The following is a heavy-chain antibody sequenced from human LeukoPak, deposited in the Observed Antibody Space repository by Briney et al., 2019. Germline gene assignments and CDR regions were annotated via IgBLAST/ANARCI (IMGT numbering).Heavy chain of an antibody. CDR3: AKDLEGYCSSTGCYDLGY. J-gene: IGHJ4*02. CDR2: ISGSGGST. D-gene: IGHD2-2*01. V-gene: IGHV3-23*01. CDR1: GFTFSSYA. Sequence: GGSLRLSCAASGFTFSSYAMSWVRQAPGKGLEWVSAISGSGGSTYYADSVKGRFTISRDNSKNTLYLQMNSLRAEDTAVYYCAKDLEGYCSSTGCYDLGYWGQGTLVTVSS.